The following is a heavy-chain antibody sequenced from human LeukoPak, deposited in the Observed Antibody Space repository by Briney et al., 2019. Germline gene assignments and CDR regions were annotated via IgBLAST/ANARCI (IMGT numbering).Heavy chain of an antibody. CDR2: IYYSGST. V-gene: IGHV4-59*01. D-gene: IGHD2-15*01. CDR3: ARGLAGGWFDP. J-gene: IGHJ5*02. Sequence: SETLSLTCTVSGGSISSYYWSWIRQPPGKGLEWIGCIYYSGSTNYHPSLKSRVTISVDTSKNQFSLKLSSETAADTAVYYCARGLAGGWFDPWGQGTLVTVSS. CDR1: GGSISSYY.